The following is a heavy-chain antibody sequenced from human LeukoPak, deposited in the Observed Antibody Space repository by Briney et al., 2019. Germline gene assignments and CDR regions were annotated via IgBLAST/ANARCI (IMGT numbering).Heavy chain of an antibody. Sequence: GGSLRLSCVASGFTFSSYSMNWVRQAPGKGLVWVSSISSSSSYIYYADSVKGRFTISRDNAKNSLYLQMKSPRAEDTAVYYCARERDASDAFDIWGQGTMVTVSS. J-gene: IGHJ3*02. CDR2: ISSSSSYI. D-gene: IGHD5-24*01. CDR1: GFTFSSYS. V-gene: IGHV3-21*01. CDR3: ARERDASDAFDI.